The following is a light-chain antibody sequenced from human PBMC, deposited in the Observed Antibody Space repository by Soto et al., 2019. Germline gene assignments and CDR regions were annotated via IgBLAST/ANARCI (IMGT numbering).Light chain of an antibody. CDR2: EVN. CDR3: SSYAGSSNV. J-gene: IGLJ1*01. Sequence: LTQPPSASGSPGQSVAISCTGTSSDVGGYNYVSGYQQHPGKAPKLMIYEVNKRPSGVPDRFSGSKSGNTASLPVSGLQAEDEADYYCSSYAGSSNVFGTGTKVTVL. CDR1: SSDVGGYNY. V-gene: IGLV2-8*01.